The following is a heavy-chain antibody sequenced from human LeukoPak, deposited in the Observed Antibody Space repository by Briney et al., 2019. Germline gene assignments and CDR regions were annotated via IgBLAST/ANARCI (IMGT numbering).Heavy chain of an antibody. D-gene: IGHD3-10*01. V-gene: IGHV2-70*11. CDR2: IDWDDDK. J-gene: IGHJ6*03. Sequence: SGPALVKPTQTLTLTCTFSGFSLSTSGMCVSWIRQPPGKALEWLARIDWDDDKYYSTSLKTRLTISKDTSKNQVVLTMTNMDPVDTATYYCARIVKSYIGAGYYYYYMDVWGKGTTVTISS. CDR3: ARIVKSYIGAGYYYYYMDV. CDR1: GFSLSTSGMC.